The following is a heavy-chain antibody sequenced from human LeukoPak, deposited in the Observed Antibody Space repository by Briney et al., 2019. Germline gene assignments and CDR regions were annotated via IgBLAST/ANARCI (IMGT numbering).Heavy chain of an antibody. D-gene: IGHD5-18*01. J-gene: IGHJ4*02. CDR1: GSTFSSYS. CDR3: AKDRSDRAMGRGCFDY. Sequence: GGSLRLSCAASGSTFSSYSMNWVRQAPGKGLEWVSSISSSSTYIYYADSVKGRFTISRDNAKNSLYLQMNSLRAEDTAVFYCAKDRSDRAMGRGCFDYWGQGTLVTVSS. V-gene: IGHV3-21*01. CDR2: ISSSSTYI.